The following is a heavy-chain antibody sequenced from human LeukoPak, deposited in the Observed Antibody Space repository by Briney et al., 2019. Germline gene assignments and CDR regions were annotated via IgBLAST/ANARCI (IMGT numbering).Heavy chain of an antibody. D-gene: IGHD6-13*01. CDR3: AKDGHRVSSSWSRDNWFDP. V-gene: IGHV3-30*02. CDR1: GFTLRNYA. CDR2: IRYDGSNK. J-gene: IGHJ5*02. Sequence: GGSLRLSCTASGFTLRNYAMNWVRQAPGKGLEWVAFIRYDGSNKYYADSVKGRFTISRDNSKNTLYLQMNSLRAEDTAVYYCAKDGHRVSSSWSRDNWFDPWGQGTLVTVSS.